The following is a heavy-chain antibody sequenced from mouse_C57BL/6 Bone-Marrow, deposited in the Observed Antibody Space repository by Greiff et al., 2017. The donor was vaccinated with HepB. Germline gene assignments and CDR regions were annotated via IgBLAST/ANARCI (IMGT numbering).Heavy chain of an antibody. Sequence: VQLQQPGAELVRPGSSVKLSCKASGYTFTSYWMHWVKQRPIQGLEWIGNIYPSDSETHYNQKFKDKATLTVDKSSSTAYMQLSSLTSEDSAVYYCARDYGSSYDWYFDVWGTGTTVTVSS. CDR2: IYPSDSET. V-gene: IGHV1-52*01. CDR3: ARDYGSSYDWYFDV. D-gene: IGHD1-1*01. CDR1: GYTFTSYW. J-gene: IGHJ1*03.